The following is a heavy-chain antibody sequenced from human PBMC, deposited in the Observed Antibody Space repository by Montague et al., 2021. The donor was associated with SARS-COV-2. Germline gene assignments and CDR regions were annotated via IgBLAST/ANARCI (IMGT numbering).Heavy chain of an antibody. CDR3: ARAGRVVIILCHYYAMDV. Sequence: SETLSLTCAVYGGSFSAYYCNWIRQPPGKGLEWIGDINHSGSTNXNPSLKSRVTVSLDTSKNQFSLKLRSVTAADTAVYYCARAGRVVIILCHYYAMDVWGQGTSVTVSS. V-gene: IGHV4-34*01. CDR1: GGSFSAYY. J-gene: IGHJ6*02. CDR2: INHSGST. D-gene: IGHD3-10*01.